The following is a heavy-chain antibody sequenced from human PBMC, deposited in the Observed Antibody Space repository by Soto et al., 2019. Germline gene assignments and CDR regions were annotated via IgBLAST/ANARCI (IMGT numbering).Heavy chain of an antibody. J-gene: IGHJ4*02. CDR1: GGTFSSYT. Sequence: SVKVSCKASGGTFSSYTINWVRQAPGQGLEWMGRIIPILGMGSYAQKFQGRVTITADRSTSTAYMELSSLRSDDTAVYFCASDYRDGYNIPFDYWGQGTLVTVSS. CDR3: ASDYRDGYNIPFDY. CDR2: IIPILGMG. D-gene: IGHD5-12*01. V-gene: IGHV1-69*02.